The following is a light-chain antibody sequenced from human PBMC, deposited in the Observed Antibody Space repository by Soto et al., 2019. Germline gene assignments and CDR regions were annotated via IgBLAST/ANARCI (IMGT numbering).Light chain of an antibody. Sequence: QSVLTQPRSVSGSPGQSVPIPCTGTSSDVGGYNYVSWYQHHPGKAPKRMIYDVTKRPSGVRDRFSASKSGNTASLTISGLQAEDEADYYGCSYAGSYTYDFGTGTKVTVL. CDR2: DVT. CDR3: CSYAGSYTYD. J-gene: IGLJ1*01. CDR1: SSDVGGYNY. V-gene: IGLV2-11*01.